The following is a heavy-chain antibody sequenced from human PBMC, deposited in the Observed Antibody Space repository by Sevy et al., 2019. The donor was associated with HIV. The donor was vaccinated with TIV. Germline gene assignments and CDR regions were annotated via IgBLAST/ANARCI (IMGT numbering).Heavy chain of an antibody. CDR2: IKNDGSST. V-gene: IGHV3-74*01. Sequence: GGSLRLSCAASGFTFSRYLMLWVRQAPGKGLVWVSQIKNDGSSTTYADSVKGRFTISRDNAKNTLYLQMNSLRAEDTAVYYCAREGVDFWSGPVDFYYGMDVWGQGATVTVSS. D-gene: IGHD3-3*01. J-gene: IGHJ6*02. CDR3: AREGVDFWSGPVDFYYGMDV. CDR1: GFTFSRYL.